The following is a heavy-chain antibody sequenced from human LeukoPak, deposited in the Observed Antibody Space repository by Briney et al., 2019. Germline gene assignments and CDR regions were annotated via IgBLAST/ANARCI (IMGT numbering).Heavy chain of an antibody. J-gene: IGHJ2*01. V-gene: IGHV4-31*03. CDR2: IYYSGST. Sequence: SETLSLTCTVSGGSISSGGYYWSWIRQHPGKGLEWIGYIYYSGSTYYNPSLKSRVTISVDTSKNQFPLKLSSVTAADTAVYYCATSGVYYDILTGYYSRGWYFDLWGRGTLVTVSS. CDR3: ATSGVYYDILTGYYSRGWYFDL. D-gene: IGHD3-9*01. CDR1: GGSISSGGYY.